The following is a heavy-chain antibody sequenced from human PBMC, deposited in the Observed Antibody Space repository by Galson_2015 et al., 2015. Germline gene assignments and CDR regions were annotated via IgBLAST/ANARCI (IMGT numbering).Heavy chain of an antibody. CDR2: IWYDGSNK. D-gene: IGHD1-26*01. J-gene: IGHJ4*02. V-gene: IGHV3-33*01. CDR3: ARNRGATRSPLDY. CDR1: GFTFSSYG. Sequence: SLRLSCAASGFTFSSYGMHWVRQAPGKGLEWVAVIWYDGSNKYYADSVKGRFTISRDNSKNTLYLQMNSLRAEDTAVYYCARNRGATRSPLDYWGQGTLVTVSS.